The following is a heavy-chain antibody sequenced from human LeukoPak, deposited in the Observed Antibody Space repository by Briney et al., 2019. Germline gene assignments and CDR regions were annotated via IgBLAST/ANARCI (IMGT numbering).Heavy chain of an antibody. CDR3: ARPSPDFYYYGMDV. CDR1: GYTFTSYY. V-gene: IGHV1-69*13. Sequence: ASVKVSCKASGYTFTSYYMHWVRQAPGQGLEWMGGIIPIFGTANYAQKFQGRVTITADESTSTAYMELSSLRSEDTAVYYCARPSPDFYYYGMDVWGQGTTVTVSS. J-gene: IGHJ6*02. CDR2: IIPIFGTA.